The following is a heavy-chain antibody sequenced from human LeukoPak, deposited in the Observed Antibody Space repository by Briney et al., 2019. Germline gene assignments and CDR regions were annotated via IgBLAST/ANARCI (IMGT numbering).Heavy chain of an antibody. D-gene: IGHD2-2*01. CDR2: IHYSGST. CDR3: ARVWGEGYCSSTSCYGPYYYYHYMDV. V-gene: IGHV4-59*01. Sequence: SETLSLTCTVSGGSISSYYWSWIRQPPGKGLEWIGYIHYSGSTNYNPSLKSRVTISVDTSKNQFSLKLSSVTAADTAVHYCARVWGEGYCSSTSCYGPYYYYHYMDVWGKGTTVTISS. J-gene: IGHJ6*03. CDR1: GGSISSYY.